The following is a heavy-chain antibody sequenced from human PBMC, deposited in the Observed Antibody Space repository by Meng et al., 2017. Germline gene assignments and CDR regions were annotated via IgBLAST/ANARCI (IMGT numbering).Heavy chain of an antibody. Sequence: VQVQGWGAGLLKPSETLSLTCAVYGGSFSGYYWSWIRQPPGKGLEWIGEINHSGSTNYNPSLKSRVTISVDTSKNQFSLKLSSVTAADTAVYYCARVGSFLRDYWGQGTLVTVSS. V-gene: IGHV4-34*01. D-gene: IGHD2/OR15-2a*01. CDR2: INHSGST. J-gene: IGHJ4*02. CDR1: GGSFSGYY. CDR3: ARVGSFLRDY.